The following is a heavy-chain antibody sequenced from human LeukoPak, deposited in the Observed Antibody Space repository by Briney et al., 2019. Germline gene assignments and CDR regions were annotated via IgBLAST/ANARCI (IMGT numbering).Heavy chain of an antibody. Sequence: GGSLRLSCAASGFTFSSYSTNWVRQAPGKGLEWVSSISSSSSYIYYADSVKGRFTISRDNAKNSLYLQMNSLRAEDTAVYYCARESPSGEVYWGQGTLVAVSS. D-gene: IGHD3-10*01. J-gene: IGHJ4*02. V-gene: IGHV3-21*01. CDR2: ISSSSSYI. CDR1: GFTFSSYS. CDR3: ARESPSGEVY.